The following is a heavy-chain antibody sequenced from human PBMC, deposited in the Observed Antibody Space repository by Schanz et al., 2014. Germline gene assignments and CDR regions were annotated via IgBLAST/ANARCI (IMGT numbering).Heavy chain of an antibody. V-gene: IGHV3-11*01. J-gene: IGHJ6*02. CDR3: ASLIGTTSAHFYGMDV. D-gene: IGHD1-7*01. CDR1: GFIFNDYY. CDR2: ISSRGTTI. Sequence: QVQLVESGGGLVKPGGSLRLSCAASGFIFNDYYMSWILQAPGKGLECISYISSRGTTIYYADSVKGRFTISRDNSKNTVYLQMNSLRAEDTAVYFCASLIGTTSAHFYGMDVWGQGTTVTVSS.